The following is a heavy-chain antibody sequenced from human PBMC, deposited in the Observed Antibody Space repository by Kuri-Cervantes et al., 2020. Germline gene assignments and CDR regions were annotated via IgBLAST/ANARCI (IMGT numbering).Heavy chain of an antibody. J-gene: IGHJ4*02. CDR2: INPNSGGT. Sequence: ASVKVSCKASGYTFTGYYMHWVRQAPGQGLEWMGWINPNSGGTNYAQKFQGRVTMTRDTSISTAYMELSRLRSDDTAVHYCARGKDSGSHFDYWGQGTLVTVSS. V-gene: IGHV1-2*02. CDR3: ARGKDSGSHFDY. CDR1: GYTFTGYY. D-gene: IGHD1-26*01.